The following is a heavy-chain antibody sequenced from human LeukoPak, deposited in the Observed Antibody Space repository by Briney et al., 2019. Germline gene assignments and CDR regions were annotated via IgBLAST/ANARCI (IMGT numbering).Heavy chain of an antibody. V-gene: IGHV3-23*01. CDR2: IGGRDTVGREGSI. Sequence: GGSLRLSCAASGFTFASYAMSWARQAPGKGLEWVAGIGGRDTVGREGSIYYADSVKGRFSISRDNSKNTLYLQMNSLRVEDTAEYFCAKSNIVLVLAAADKWGQGTLVTVSS. CDR1: GFTFASYA. J-gene: IGHJ4*02. CDR3: AKSNIVLVLAAADK. D-gene: IGHD2-21*01.